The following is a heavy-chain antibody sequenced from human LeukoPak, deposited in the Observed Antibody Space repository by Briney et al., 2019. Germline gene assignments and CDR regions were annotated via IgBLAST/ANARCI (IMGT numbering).Heavy chain of an antibody. J-gene: IGHJ6*03. D-gene: IGHD2-8*01. CDR2: IIPIFGTA. Sequence: ASVKVSCKASGGTFSSYAISWVRQAPGQGLEWMGGIIPIFGTANYAQKFQGRVTITTDESTSTAYMELSSLRSEDTAVYYCASLYVDRQNPYYYYYMDVWSKGTTVTVSS. CDR3: ASLYVDRQNPYYYYYMDV. V-gene: IGHV1-69*05. CDR1: GGTFSSYA.